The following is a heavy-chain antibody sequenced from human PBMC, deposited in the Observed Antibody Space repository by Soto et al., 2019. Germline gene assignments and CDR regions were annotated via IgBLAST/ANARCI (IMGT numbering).Heavy chain of an antibody. CDR2: ISYSGST. Sequence: QVQLQESGPGLVKPSQTLSLTCTVSGGSISSGGYYWSWVRQHPGEGLEWIGYISYSGSTYYNPSLKSRVTISVDTSKNQLSLKVSSVTAADTAVYYCARVREGSGIAGGMDVWGQGTTVTVSS. CDR3: ARVREGSGIAGGMDV. D-gene: IGHD3-10*01. V-gene: IGHV4-31*03. J-gene: IGHJ6*02. CDR1: GGSISSGGYY.